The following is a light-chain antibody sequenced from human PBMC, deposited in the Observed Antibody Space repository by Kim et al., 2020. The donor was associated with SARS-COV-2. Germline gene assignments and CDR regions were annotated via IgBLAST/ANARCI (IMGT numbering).Light chain of an antibody. CDR1: SGHSSYA. CDR3: QTWGTGIWV. J-gene: IGLJ3*02. Sequence: SVKLTCTRSSGHSSYAIAWHQQQPEKGPRYLMKLNSDGSHSKGDGIPDRFSGSSSGAERYLTISSLQSEDEADYYCQTWGTGIWVFGGGTQLTVL. CDR2: LNSDGSH. V-gene: IGLV4-69*01.